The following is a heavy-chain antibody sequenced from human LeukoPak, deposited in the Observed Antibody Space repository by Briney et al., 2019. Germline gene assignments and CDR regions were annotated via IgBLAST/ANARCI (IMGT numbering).Heavy chain of an antibody. D-gene: IGHD2-2*01. CDR1: GYTFTSYY. CDR2: INLSGGST. CDR3: ARGAEEGYCSSTSCTPTNWFDP. J-gene: IGHJ5*02. Sequence: ASVKVSCKASGYTFTSYYMHWVRQAPGQGLEWMGIINLSGGSTSYAQKFQGRVTMTRDTSTSTVYMELSSLRSEDTAVYYCARGAEEGYCSSTSCTPTNWFDPWGQGTLVTVSS. V-gene: IGHV1-46*01.